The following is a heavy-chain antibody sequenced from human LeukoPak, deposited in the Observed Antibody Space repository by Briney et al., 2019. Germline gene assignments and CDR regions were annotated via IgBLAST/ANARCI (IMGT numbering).Heavy chain of an antibody. CDR2: IIPILGIA. Sequence: ASVKVSCKASGGTFSSYAISWVRQAPGQGLEWMGRIIPILGIANYAQKFEGRVTITADKSTSTAYMELSSLRSEDTAVYYCARDLTTVTTSNFDYWGQGTLVTVSS. CDR3: ARDLTTVTTSNFDY. D-gene: IGHD4-11*01. CDR1: GGTFSSYA. V-gene: IGHV1-69*04. J-gene: IGHJ4*02.